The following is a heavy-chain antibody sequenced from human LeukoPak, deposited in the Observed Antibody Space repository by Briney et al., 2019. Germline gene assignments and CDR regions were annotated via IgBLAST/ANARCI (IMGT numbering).Heavy chain of an antibody. CDR3: ARSLGSSGMDV. Sequence: GGSLRLSCAASGFTFSSYSMNWVRQAPGKGLEWVSSISSSSYIYYADSVKGRFTISRDNAKNSLYLQMNSLRAEDTAVYYCARSLGSSGMDVWGQGTTVTVSS. CDR1: GFTFSSYS. J-gene: IGHJ6*02. D-gene: IGHD3-10*01. CDR2: ISSSSYI. V-gene: IGHV3-21*01.